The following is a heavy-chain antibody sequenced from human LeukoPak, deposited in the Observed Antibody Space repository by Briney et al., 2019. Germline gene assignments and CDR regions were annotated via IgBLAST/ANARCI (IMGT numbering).Heavy chain of an antibody. CDR3: ARDSSGWLYWYFDL. CDR1: GGSISSSSYY. Sequence: SETLSLTCTVSGGSISSSSYYWGWIRQPPGKGLEWIGSIYYSGSTNYNPSLKSRVTISVDTSKNQFSLKLSSVTAADTAVYYCARDSSGWLYWYFDLWGRGTLVTVSS. V-gene: IGHV4-39*07. CDR2: IYYSGST. J-gene: IGHJ2*01. D-gene: IGHD6-19*01.